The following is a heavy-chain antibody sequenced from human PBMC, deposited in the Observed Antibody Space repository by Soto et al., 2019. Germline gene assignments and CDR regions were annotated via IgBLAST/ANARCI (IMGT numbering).Heavy chain of an antibody. CDR2: IFCDGRQ. CDR1: GFTFSTYT. CDR3: TKDARPDGFWDFDY. D-gene: IGHD3-16*01. Sequence: EVLLLESGGDLVQPGGSLRLSCAASGFTFSTYTLNWVRQAPGQGLEWVSGIFCDGRQFYADSVKGRFTISRDNSKSTLYLQMNSLRAEDTAVYYGTKDARPDGFWDFDYWGQGTLVTVSS. J-gene: IGHJ4*02. V-gene: IGHV3-23*01.